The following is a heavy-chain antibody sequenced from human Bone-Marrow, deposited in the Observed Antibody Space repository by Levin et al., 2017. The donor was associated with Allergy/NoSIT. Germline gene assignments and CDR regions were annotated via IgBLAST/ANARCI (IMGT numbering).Heavy chain of an antibody. D-gene: IGHD5-18*01. Sequence: GGSLRLSCEARGIIFSNHGMSWVRQAPGKGLEWVAAISATGGSYYYAGSVKGRFTVSRDNSKNTLFLQMNSLRGDDTAVYYCAKDRGLSYGYGFDSWGQGTLVTVSS. J-gene: IGHJ4*02. V-gene: IGHV3-23*01. CDR3: AKDRGLSYGYGFDS. CDR2: ISATGGSY. CDR1: GIIFSNHG.